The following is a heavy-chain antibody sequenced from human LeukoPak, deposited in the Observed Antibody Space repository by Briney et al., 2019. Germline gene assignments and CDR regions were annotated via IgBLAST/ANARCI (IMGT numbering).Heavy chain of an antibody. Sequence: PGRSLRLSCAASGFTVSSNYMSWVRQPSGKGLECVSVLYSGGAPFVADSVKGRFTISRDTSKNTLYLQMNDLRADDTAVYYCTKLKGWYGEGFFDYWGQGTLVTVSS. J-gene: IGHJ4*02. V-gene: IGHV3-53*01. D-gene: IGHD6-19*01. CDR1: GFTVSSNY. CDR2: LYSGGAP. CDR3: TKLKGWYGEGFFDY.